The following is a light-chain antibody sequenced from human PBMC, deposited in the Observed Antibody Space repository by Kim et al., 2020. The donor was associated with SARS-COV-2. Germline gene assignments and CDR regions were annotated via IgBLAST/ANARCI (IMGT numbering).Light chain of an antibody. V-gene: IGLV4-69*01. CDR1: SGHSSYA. CDR3: QTWGTGIVV. J-gene: IGLJ2*01. Sequence: ASVKLTGTLSSGHSSYAIAWHQQQPEKGPRYLMKLNSDGSHSKGDGIPDRCSGSSSGAERYLTISSLQSEDEADYYCQTWGTGIVVFGGGTQLTVL. CDR2: LNSDGSH.